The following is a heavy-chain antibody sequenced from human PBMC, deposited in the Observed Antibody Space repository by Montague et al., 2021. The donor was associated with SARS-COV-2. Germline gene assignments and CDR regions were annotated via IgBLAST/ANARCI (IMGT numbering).Heavy chain of an antibody. CDR3: ARVVGFSDSSGYYFDY. D-gene: IGHD3-22*01. CDR1: GGSISSGSYY. J-gene: IGHJ4*02. V-gene: IGHV4-61*02. CDR2: IYTSGST. Sequence: TLSLTCTVSGGSISSGSYYWSWIRQPAGKGLEWIGRIYTSGSTNYTPSLKSRVTISVDTSKNQFSLKLSSVTAADTAVYYCARVVGFSDSSGYYFDYWGQGTLVTVSS.